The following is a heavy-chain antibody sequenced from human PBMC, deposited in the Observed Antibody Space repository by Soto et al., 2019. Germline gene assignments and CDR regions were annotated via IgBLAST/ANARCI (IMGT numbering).Heavy chain of an antibody. CDR2: IYSGTST. CDR1: GFTVSSNY. CDR3: ARVLGGGYESGSYYYYYMDV. J-gene: IGHJ6*03. V-gene: IGHV3-53*04. D-gene: IGHD5-12*01. Sequence: EVQLVESGGDLVQPGGSLRLSCAASGFTVSSNYMSWVRQAPGKGLEWVSLIYSGTSTYYADSVKGRFTISRDNAGNKLYLQMHSLRAEDTAVYYCARVLGGGYESGSYYYYYMDVWCKGTTFTVSS.